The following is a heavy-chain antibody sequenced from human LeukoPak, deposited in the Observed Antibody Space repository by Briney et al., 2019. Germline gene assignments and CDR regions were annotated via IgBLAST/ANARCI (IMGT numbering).Heavy chain of an antibody. V-gene: IGHV3-15*01. CDR3: TTWTPEVGGFDY. D-gene: IGHD2-2*01. Sequence: GGSLRLSCAASGFTFSNAWMSWVRQAPGKGLEWVGRIKSKTDGGTTDYAAPVKGRFTISRDDSKNTLYLQMNSLKTEDTAVYYCTTWTPEVGGFDYWGQGTLVTVSS. J-gene: IGHJ4*02. CDR1: GFTFSNAW. CDR2: IKSKTDGGTT.